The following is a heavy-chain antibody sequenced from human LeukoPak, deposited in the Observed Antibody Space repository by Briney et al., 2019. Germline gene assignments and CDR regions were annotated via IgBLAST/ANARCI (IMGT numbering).Heavy chain of an antibody. CDR3: ATGPPLVFHHQYYFDY. J-gene: IGHJ4*02. D-gene: IGHD2-2*01. Sequence: ASVTVSCKVSGYTLTELSMLWVLQAPGHGLEWMGGFDPVDGETIYAQKFQGRVTMTEDTSTDTAYMELSNLRSEDTAVYYCATGPPLVFHHQYYFDYWGQGTLVTVSS. CDR2: FDPVDGET. CDR1: GYTLTELS. V-gene: IGHV1-24*01.